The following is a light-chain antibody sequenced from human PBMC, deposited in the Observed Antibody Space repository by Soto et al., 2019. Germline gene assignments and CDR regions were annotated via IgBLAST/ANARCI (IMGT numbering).Light chain of an antibody. Sequence: EIVLTQSPGTLSLSPGERATLSCRASQSVSSSYLAWYQHKPGQAPRLLISGASSRATGIPDRFSGSGSGXXXXXXXXXLXPEDFAVYYCQQYGSSPLTFGPGTKVDIK. CDR1: QSVSSSY. V-gene: IGKV3-20*01. CDR2: GAS. CDR3: QQYGSSPLT. J-gene: IGKJ3*01.